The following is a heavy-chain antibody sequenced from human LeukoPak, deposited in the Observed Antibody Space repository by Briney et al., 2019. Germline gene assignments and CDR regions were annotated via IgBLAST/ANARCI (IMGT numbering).Heavy chain of an antibody. CDR1: GFSFSAYG. CDR3: AKAKSLVGTAPTRWFDP. J-gene: IGHJ5*02. D-gene: IGHD1-26*01. Sequence: GRSLRLSCAASGFSFSAYGMHWVRQAPGKGLEWVAVIWYDGSNKYYADSVKGRFTISRDNSKSTLYLQMNSLRAEDTAVYYCAKAKSLVGTAPTRWFDPWGQGTLVTVSS. CDR2: IWYDGSNK. V-gene: IGHV3-33*06.